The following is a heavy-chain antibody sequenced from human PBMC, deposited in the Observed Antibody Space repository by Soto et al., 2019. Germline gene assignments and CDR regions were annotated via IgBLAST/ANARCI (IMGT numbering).Heavy chain of an antibody. CDR3: TDGLAV. V-gene: IGHV3-15*07. CDR2: VTSKADGGTT. J-gene: IGHJ6*02. Sequence: GGSLRLSCGACDFTFSSAWMSWVRQAPGKGLEWVGRVTSKADGGTTDYAAPVKGRFTISRDDSENMLFLQMNSLKTEDTAVYYCTDGLAVWGPGTTVTVPS. CDR1: DFTFSSAW.